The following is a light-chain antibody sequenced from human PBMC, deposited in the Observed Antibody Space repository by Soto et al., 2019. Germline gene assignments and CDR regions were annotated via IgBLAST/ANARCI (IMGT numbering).Light chain of an antibody. CDR1: HSVGTK. V-gene: IGKV3-15*01. CDR2: DAS. Sequence: EVVITQSPATLSVSPGETATLSCRASHSVGTKLAWYQQRPGQAPRLLISDASTRATSISARFSGSGSVTQFTLTINSLQSEDFAIYYCQPYNNWPLTFGGGTKVDI. J-gene: IGKJ4*01. CDR3: QPYNNWPLT.